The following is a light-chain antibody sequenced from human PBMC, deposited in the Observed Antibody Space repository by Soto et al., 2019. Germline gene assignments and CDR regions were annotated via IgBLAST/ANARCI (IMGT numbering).Light chain of an antibody. CDR2: EVS. CDR1: SSDVGGYNY. Sequence: QSALTQPASVSGSPGQSITISCSGTSSDVGGYNYVSWYQQHPGKAPKLMIYEVSKRPSGVSYRFSASKSAFTASLTISGLQAEDEAHYYCSSYTTSYFYVFGPGTKVTVL. V-gene: IGLV2-14*01. J-gene: IGLJ1*01. CDR3: SSYTTSYFYV.